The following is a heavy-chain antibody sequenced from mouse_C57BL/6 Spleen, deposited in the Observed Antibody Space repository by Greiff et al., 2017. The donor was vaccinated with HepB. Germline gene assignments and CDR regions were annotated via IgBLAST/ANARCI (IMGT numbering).Heavy chain of an antibody. CDR3: ASSSPRYFDY. CDR1: GYTFTDYY. V-gene: IGHV1-26*01. CDR2: INPNKGGT. D-gene: IGHD6-1*01. Sequence: EVQLHQSGPELVKPGASVKISCKASGYTFTDYYMNWVKQSHGKSLDWIGNINPNKGGTSYNQKFKGKATLTVDKSSSTAYMELRSLTSENSAVYYCASSSPRYFDYWGQGTTLTVSS. J-gene: IGHJ2*01.